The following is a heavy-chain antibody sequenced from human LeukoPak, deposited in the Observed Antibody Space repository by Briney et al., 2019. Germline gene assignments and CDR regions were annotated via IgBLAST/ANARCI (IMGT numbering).Heavy chain of an antibody. D-gene: IGHD3-10*02. CDR1: GGSFSGYY. CDR2: INHSGST. Sequence: SETLSLTCAVYGGSFSGYYWSWIRQPPGKGLEWIGEINHSGSTNYNPSLKSRVTISVDTSKNQFSLKLSSVTAADTAVYYCARGPRFGPGYFDYWGQETLVTVSS. V-gene: IGHV4-34*01. J-gene: IGHJ4*02. CDR3: ARGPRFGPGYFDY.